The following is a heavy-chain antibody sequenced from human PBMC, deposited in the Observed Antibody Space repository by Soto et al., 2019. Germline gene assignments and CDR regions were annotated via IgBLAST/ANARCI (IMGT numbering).Heavy chain of an antibody. Sequence: QVQLVESGGGVVQPGGSLRLSCAASGFTFRNHAMHWVRQAPGKGLECLAVIAYDGSNAFYRDSVKGRFTVSRDNSKHPLYLHMDSLRSEDMGVYYRATGDREDILVVVGARPGEYGIDIWGQGTTVTVSS. D-gene: IGHD2-15*01. CDR1: GFTFRNHA. CDR3: ATGDREDILVVVGARPGEYGIDI. J-gene: IGHJ6*02. CDR2: IAYDGSNA. V-gene: IGHV3-30-3*01.